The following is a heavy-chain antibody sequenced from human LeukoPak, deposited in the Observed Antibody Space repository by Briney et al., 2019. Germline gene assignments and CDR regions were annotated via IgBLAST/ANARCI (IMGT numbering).Heavy chain of an antibody. CDR1: GFTFSTSW. Sequence: GGSLRLSCAAAGFTFSTSWMSWVSLAPGRCLGWVANIKQDGSEKNYVDSVKGRFTISRDNAKALLYLQMNSLRVEDTAMYYCAWYSRSSEAYWGQGTLVTVSS. J-gene: IGHJ4*02. D-gene: IGHD6-6*01. CDR3: AWYSRSSEAY. V-gene: IGHV3-7*01. CDR2: IKQDGSEK.